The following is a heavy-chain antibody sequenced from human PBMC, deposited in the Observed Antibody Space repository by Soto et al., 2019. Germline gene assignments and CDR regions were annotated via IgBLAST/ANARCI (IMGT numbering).Heavy chain of an antibody. D-gene: IGHD5-12*01. Sequence: GASVKVSCKFSGYSFINYGMTWVRQAPGQGLEWMGWISGSNGATNYAQRFQGRVTLTTDTSTNTAYMELRSLRLDDTAVYYCARDSKWLIINGNWFDSWGQGTLVTSPQ. CDR1: GYSFINYG. CDR2: ISGSNGAT. J-gene: IGHJ5*01. V-gene: IGHV1-18*04. CDR3: ARDSKWLIINGNWFDS.